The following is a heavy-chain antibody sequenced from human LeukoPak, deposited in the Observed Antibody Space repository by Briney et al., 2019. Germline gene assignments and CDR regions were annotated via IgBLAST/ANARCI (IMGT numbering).Heavy chain of an antibody. V-gene: IGHV1-46*01. CDR2: INPSGGNT. CDR3: ARERSSGYNDAFDI. D-gene: IGHD3-22*01. Sequence: GASVKVSCKVSGYTLTELSMHWVRQAPGQGLEWMGIINPSGGNTNYAQKFQGRVTMTRDMSTSTVYMELSSLRSEDTAVCYCARERSSGYNDAFDIWGQGTMVTVSS. CDR1: GYTLTELS. J-gene: IGHJ3*02.